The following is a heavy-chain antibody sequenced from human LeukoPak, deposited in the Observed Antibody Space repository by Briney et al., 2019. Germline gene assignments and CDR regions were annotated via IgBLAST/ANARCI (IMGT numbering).Heavy chain of an antibody. CDR2: IYYRGST. V-gene: IGHV4-59*01. J-gene: IGHJ4*02. Sequence: KPSETLSLTCTVSGVSISTYYWSWIRQTPRKGLEWIGYIYYRGSTNYNPSLRGRVTISADRSKNQVSLKLTSVTAADTAVYYCARQDLELQVEYWGQGTLVTVSS. CDR1: GVSISTYY. D-gene: IGHD1-7*01. CDR3: ARQDLELQVEY.